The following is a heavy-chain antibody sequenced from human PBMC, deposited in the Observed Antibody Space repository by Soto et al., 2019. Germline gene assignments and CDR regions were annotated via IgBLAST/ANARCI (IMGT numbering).Heavy chain of an antibody. V-gene: IGHV3-66*01. D-gene: IGHD4-17*01. J-gene: IGHJ4*02. CDR3: ARNVPVTALGY. Sequence: EVRLVESGGGLVQPGWSLRLSCEASGVTVGNNYMSWVRQAPGKGLEWVSVTYSGGDTRYADSVKGRFTMSRDSTKNTVYLQMDSLRAEDTSVSFCARNVPVTALGYWGQGSLVTVSS. CDR2: TYSGGDT. CDR1: GVTVGNNY.